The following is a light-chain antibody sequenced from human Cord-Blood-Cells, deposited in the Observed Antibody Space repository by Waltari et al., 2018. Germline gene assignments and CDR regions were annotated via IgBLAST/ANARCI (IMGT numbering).Light chain of an antibody. J-gene: IGLJ3*02. CDR3: SSYTSSSTWV. V-gene: IGLV2-14*01. CDR2: DVS. Sequence: QSALTQPASVSGSPGQSITISCTGTSSDVGGYNYVSWYQQHPGKAPKLMIYDVSKRPSGVFNRLSGSKSGNTASLTISGLQAEDEADYYCSSYTSSSTWVFGGGTKLTVL. CDR1: SSDVGGYNY.